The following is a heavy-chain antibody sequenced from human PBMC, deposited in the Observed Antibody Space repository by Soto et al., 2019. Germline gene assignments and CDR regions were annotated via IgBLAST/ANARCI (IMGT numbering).Heavy chain of an antibody. CDR2: IKQDGSEK. D-gene: IGHD6-19*01. CDR3: ARHPQQWLGLFDY. V-gene: IGHV3-7*01. J-gene: IGHJ4*02. CDR1: GFTFSSYW. Sequence: GGSLRLSCTASGFTFSSYWMSWVRQAPGKGLEWVANIKQDGSEKYYLDFVKGRFTISRDNAKNSLFLQMNSLRAEDTALYYCARHPQQWLGLFDYWGQGTLVTVSS.